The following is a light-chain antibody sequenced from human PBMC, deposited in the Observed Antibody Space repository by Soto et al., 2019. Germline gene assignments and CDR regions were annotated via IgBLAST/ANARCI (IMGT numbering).Light chain of an antibody. J-gene: IGKJ2*01. CDR3: QQYYKWPPET. CDR2: GAS. Sequence: EIVMTQSPATLSVSPGDGAPLSCRASQSDNSKLAWFPQKPGQAPRILIHGASKRATGIPARFSGSGSGTEFTLTISSLQSEDFAVYYCQQYYKWPPETFGQGTKV. V-gene: IGKV3-15*01. CDR1: QSDNSK.